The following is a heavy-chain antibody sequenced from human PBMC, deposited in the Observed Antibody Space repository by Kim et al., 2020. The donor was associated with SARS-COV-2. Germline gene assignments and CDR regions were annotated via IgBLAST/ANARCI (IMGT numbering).Heavy chain of an antibody. V-gene: IGHV4-39*01. CDR3: ASLYSSGLEQGDWFDP. D-gene: IGHD6-19*01. Sequence: SETLSLTCTVSGGSISSSSYYWGWIRQPPGKGLEWIGSIYYSGSTYYNPSLKSRVTISVDTSKNQFSLKLSSVTAADTAVYYCASLYSSGLEQGDWFDPWGQGTLVTVSS. J-gene: IGHJ5*02. CDR2: IYYSGST. CDR1: GGSISSSSYY.